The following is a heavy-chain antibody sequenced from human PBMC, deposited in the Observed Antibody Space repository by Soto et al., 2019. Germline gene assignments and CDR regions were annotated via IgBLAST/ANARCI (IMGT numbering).Heavy chain of an antibody. J-gene: IGHJ4*02. CDR3: ASSQERGPFDY. Sequence: QVQLVQSGAEVKKPGSSVKVSCKASGGTFSSYTISWVRQAPGQGLEWMGRIIPSLGIANYAQKFQGRVTXTXXKSTCTAYMVLSSVRSADTAVYYCASSQERGPFDYWGQGTLVTVFS. CDR1: GGTFSSYT. V-gene: IGHV1-69*02. D-gene: IGHD1-26*01. CDR2: IIPSLGIA.